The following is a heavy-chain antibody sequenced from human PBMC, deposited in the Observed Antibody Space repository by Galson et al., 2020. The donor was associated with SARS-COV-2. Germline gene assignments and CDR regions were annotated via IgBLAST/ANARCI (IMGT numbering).Heavy chain of an antibody. J-gene: IGHJ4*02. V-gene: IGHV4-59*01. CDR3: ARIKRSWYTPYHFDN. CDR1: GDSIHSSC. D-gene: IGHD6-13*01. CDR2: IDYSGST. Sequence: ASETLSLTCTVSGDSIHSSCWSWIRQPPGKGLEWIGYIDYSGSTYYNSSLKSRVTISADTSKNQFSLKLRSVTAADTAVYYCARIKRSWYTPYHFDNWGQGTLVTVSS.